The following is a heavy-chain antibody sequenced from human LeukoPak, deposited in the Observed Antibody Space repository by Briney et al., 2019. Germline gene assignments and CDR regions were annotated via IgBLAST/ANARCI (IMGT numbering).Heavy chain of an antibody. CDR1: GFTFSSYA. Sequence: TGGSLRLSCAASGFTFSSYAMSWVRQAPGKGLEWVSAISGSGGSTYYADSVKGRFTISRDNSKNTLYLQMNSLRAEDTAVYYCAKDGLLWFGESLYYFDYWGQGTLVTVSS. D-gene: IGHD3-10*01. CDR2: ISGSGGST. J-gene: IGHJ4*02. V-gene: IGHV3-23*01. CDR3: AKDGLLWFGESLYYFDY.